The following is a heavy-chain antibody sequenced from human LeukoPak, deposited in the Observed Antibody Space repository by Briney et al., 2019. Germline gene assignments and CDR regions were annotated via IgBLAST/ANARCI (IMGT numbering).Heavy chain of an antibody. CDR3: ARITIFGVVIRSSDAFDI. CDR2: ISAYNGNT. V-gene: IGHV1-18*01. D-gene: IGHD3-3*01. Sequence: ASVKVSCKASGYTFTGYGISWVRQAPGQGLEWMGWISAYNGNTNYAQKPQGRVTMTTDTSTSTAYMELRSLRSDDTAVCYCARITIFGVVIRSSDAFDIWGQGTMVTVSS. CDR1: GYTFTGYG. J-gene: IGHJ3*02.